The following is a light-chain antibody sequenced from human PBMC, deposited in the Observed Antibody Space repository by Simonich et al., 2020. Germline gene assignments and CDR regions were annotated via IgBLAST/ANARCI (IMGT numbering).Light chain of an antibody. CDR3: QQSYSTPYT. J-gene: IGKJ2*01. V-gene: IGKV1-39*01. CDR1: QSNSSY. CDR2: AAS. Sequence: DIQMTQSPSSLSASVGDRVTITCRASQSNSSYLNGYQQKPGKAPKLLIYAASSLQSGFPSRFSGSGSGTDFTLTISSLQPEDFATYYCQQSYSTPYTFGHGTKLEIK.